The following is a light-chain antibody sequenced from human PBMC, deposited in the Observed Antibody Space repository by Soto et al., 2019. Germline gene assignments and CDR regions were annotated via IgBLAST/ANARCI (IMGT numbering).Light chain of an antibody. Sequence: VLTQSPGTLSLSPGERATLSCRASQSVSSSYLAWYKQKPGQAPRLLIYGASSRATGIPDRFSGSGSGTEFPLTISRLEPEDFAVYYCQQYGSSPTFGQGTKVDIK. CDR1: QSVSSSY. CDR2: GAS. V-gene: IGKV3-20*01. J-gene: IGKJ1*01. CDR3: QQYGSSPT.